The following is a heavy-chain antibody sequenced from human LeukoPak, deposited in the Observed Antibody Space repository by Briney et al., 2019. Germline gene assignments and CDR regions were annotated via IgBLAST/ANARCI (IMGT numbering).Heavy chain of an antibody. Sequence: SETLSLTCTVSGGSISSSSYYWGWIRQPPGKGLEWIGGIHYSGSTYYNPSLKSRVTISVDTSKNQFSLKLTSVTAADTAVYYCARVGRYYDFWSGYRYWGQGTLVTVSS. CDR1: GGSISSSSYY. CDR2: IHYSGST. J-gene: IGHJ4*02. CDR3: ARVGRYYDFWSGYRY. D-gene: IGHD3-3*01. V-gene: IGHV4-39*01.